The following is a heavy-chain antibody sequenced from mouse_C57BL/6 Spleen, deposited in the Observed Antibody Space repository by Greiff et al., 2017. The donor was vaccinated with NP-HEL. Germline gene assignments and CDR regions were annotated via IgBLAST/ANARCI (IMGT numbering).Heavy chain of an antibody. V-gene: IGHV1-82*01. D-gene: IGHD1-1*01. CDR2: FHPGDGDT. CDR1: GYAFSSSW. CDR3: ARSDYGRSYAY. J-gene: IGHJ3*01. Sequence: VQLQQSGPELVKPGASVKISCKASGYAFSSSWMNWVKQRPGKGLEWIGRFHPGDGDTNYNGKFKGKATLTVDKSSSTAYMLLSRLTSEDSAVYSAARSDYGRSYAYWGKGTLVTASA.